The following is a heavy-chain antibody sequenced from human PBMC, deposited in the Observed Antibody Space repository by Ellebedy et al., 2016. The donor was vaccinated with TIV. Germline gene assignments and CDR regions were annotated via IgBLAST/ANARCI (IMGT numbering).Heavy chain of an antibody. Sequence: MPSETLSLTCTVSGGSISSYYWSWIRRPPGKGLEWIGFISNTGSTSYNPSLKSRVTISVDTSKNQLSLNLRTVTATDTAVYYCARHVYSYGLSPSFDYWGQGTLVTVSS. CDR3: ARHVYSYGLSPSFDY. V-gene: IGHV4-59*08. CDR2: ISNTGST. D-gene: IGHD5-18*01. J-gene: IGHJ4*02. CDR1: GGSISSYY.